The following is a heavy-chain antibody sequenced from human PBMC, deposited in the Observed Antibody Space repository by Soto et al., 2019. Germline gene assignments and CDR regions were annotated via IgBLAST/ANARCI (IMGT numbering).Heavy chain of an antibody. Sequence: XETRSLACTVSGCSISSSSYYWGWIRQPPGKGLEWIGSIYYSGSTYYNPSLKSRVTISVDTSKNQFSLKLSSVTAADTAVYYCARQVSRSTIFGVVTDYYYGMDVWGQGTTVTVSS. V-gene: IGHV4-39*01. CDR2: IYYSGST. D-gene: IGHD3-3*01. J-gene: IGHJ6*02. CDR3: ARQVSRSTIFGVVTDYYYGMDV. CDR1: GCSISSSSYY.